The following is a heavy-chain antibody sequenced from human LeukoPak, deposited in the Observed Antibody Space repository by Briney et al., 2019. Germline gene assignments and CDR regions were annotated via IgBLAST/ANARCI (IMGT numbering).Heavy chain of an antibody. CDR2: INHSGST. Sequence: PSETLSLTCAVYGGSFSGYYWSWIRQPPGKGLEWIGEINHSGSTNYNPSLKSRVTISVDTSKNQFSLKLSSVTAADTAVYCCARGYDGDVFYYYYYMDVWGKGTTVTVSS. CDR1: GGSFSGYY. V-gene: IGHV4-34*01. D-gene: IGHD4-17*01. J-gene: IGHJ6*03. CDR3: ARGYDGDVFYYYYYMDV.